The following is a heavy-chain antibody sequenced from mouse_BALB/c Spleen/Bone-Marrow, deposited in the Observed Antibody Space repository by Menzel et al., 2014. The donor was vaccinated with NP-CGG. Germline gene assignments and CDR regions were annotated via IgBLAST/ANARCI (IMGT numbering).Heavy chain of an antibody. J-gene: IGHJ4*01. CDR3: ARSDGYRDMDY. V-gene: IGHV1-82*01. Sequence: VKLMESGPELVKPGASVKISCKASGYAFSSSWMNWVKQRPGQGLEWIGRIYPGDGDTKYNGKFKGKATLTADKSSSTAYMQLSSLTSVDSAVYFCARSDGYRDMDYWGQGTSVTVSS. CDR1: GYAFSSSW. D-gene: IGHD2-3*01. CDR2: IYPGDGDT.